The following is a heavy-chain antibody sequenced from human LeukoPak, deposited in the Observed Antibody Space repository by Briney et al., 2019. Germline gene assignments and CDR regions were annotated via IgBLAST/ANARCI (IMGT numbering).Heavy chain of an antibody. J-gene: IGHJ6*04. V-gene: IGHV4-59*01. CDR1: GGSISSYY. D-gene: IGHD6-6*01. Sequence: SETLSLTCTVSGGSISSYYWSWIRQPPGKGLEWIGYIYYSGSTNYNPSLKSRVTISVDTSKNQFSLKLSSVTAADTAVYYCARVQYSSSSGPSAAQVWGKGTTVTVSS. CDR3: ARVQYSSSSGPSAAQV. CDR2: IYYSGST.